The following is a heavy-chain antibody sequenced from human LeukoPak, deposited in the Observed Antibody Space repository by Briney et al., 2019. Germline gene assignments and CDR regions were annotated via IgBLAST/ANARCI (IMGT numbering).Heavy chain of an antibody. D-gene: IGHD3-22*01. V-gene: IGHV3-7*01. Sequence: PGGSLRLSCAASGFTFSSYWMSWVRQAPGKGLEWVANIKQDGSEKYYVDSVKGRFTISRDNAKNSLYLQMNSLRAEDTAVYYCASHSSGYSLDAFDIWGQGTMVTVSS. CDR3: ASHSSGYSLDAFDI. J-gene: IGHJ3*02. CDR2: IKQDGSEK. CDR1: GFTFSSYW.